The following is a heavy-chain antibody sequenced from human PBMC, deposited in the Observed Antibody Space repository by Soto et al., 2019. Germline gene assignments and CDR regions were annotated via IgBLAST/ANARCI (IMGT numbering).Heavy chain of an antibody. D-gene: IGHD2-21*02. Sequence: SETLSLTCIVSGESLSSSSYYWGWLRQPPGKGLEWIGSIYYSGRTYYNPSFKSRVTISIDTSKNQFSLKLSSVTATDTAVYYCARQRTTVVTQAYFDHWGQGALVTVSS. CDR2: IYYSGRT. J-gene: IGHJ4*02. CDR1: GESLSSSSYY. CDR3: ARQRTTVVTQAYFDH. V-gene: IGHV4-39*01.